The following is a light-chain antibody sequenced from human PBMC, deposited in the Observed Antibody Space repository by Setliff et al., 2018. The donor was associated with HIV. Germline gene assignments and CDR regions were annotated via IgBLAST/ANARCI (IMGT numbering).Light chain of an antibody. CDR1: TSDVGGYNF. J-gene: IGLJ1*01. CDR2: EVT. Sequence: QSVLTQPRSVSGSPGQSVTISCTGTTSDVGGYNFVSWYQQEPGKAPKLIIYEVTKRPSGISDRFSGSKSGNTASLSISGLQTEDEADYYCCSYASSQTYVFGIGTKVTVL. V-gene: IGLV2-11*01. CDR3: CSYASSQTYV.